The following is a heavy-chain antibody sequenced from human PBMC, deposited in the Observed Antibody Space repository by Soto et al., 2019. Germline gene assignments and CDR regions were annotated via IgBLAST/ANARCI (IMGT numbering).Heavy chain of an antibody. CDR1: GFTFSSYA. D-gene: IGHD3-10*01. CDR3: ARAQTGYFDY. CDR2: ISYDGSNK. Sequence: QVQLVESGGGVVQPGRSLRLSCAASGFTFSSYAMHWVRQAPGKGLEWVAVISYDGSNKYYADSVKGRFTISRDNSKNTLYLQMNSLRAEDTAVYYCARAQTGYFDYWGQGTLVTVS. J-gene: IGHJ4*02. V-gene: IGHV3-30-3*01.